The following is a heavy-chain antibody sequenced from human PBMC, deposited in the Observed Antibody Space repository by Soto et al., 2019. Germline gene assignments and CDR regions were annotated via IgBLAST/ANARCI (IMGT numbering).Heavy chain of an antibody. CDR2: ISGSGDAT. CDR3: AKGLKRGGYSPTDY. Sequence: EVQLLESGGGLVQPGESLRLSCAASGFTFSSYAMSWVRQAPGKGLEWISAISGSGDATYYADSVKGRFTISRDNSRNTLDLQLNSLRAEATAVYYCAKGLKRGGYSPTDYWGQGILVSFSS. CDR1: GFTFSSYA. J-gene: IGHJ4*02. V-gene: IGHV3-23*01. D-gene: IGHD1-26*01.